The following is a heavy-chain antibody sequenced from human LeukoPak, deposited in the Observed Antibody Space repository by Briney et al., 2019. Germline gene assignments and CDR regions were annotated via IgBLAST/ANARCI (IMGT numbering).Heavy chain of an antibody. D-gene: IGHD2-15*01. CDR1: GFTFSSYA. CDR3: ARGQLGYCSGGSCYSLWYFDY. J-gene: IGHJ4*02. V-gene: IGHV3-30*04. CDR2: ISYDGSNK. Sequence: PGGSLRLSCAASGFTFSSYAMHWVRQAPGKGLEWVAVISYDGSNKYYADSVKGRFTISRDNSKNTLYLQMNSLRAEDTAVYYCARGQLGYCSGGSCYSLWYFDYWGQGTLVTVSS.